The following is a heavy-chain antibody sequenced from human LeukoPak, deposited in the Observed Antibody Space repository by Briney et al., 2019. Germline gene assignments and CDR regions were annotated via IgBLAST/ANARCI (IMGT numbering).Heavy chain of an antibody. V-gene: IGHV4-38-2*02. D-gene: IGHD1-26*01. CDR1: GYSITTNYY. Sequence: SETLSLTCTASGYSITTNYYWAWIRQSPGTGLEWIGSVYHNGETYYNPSLKSRFIISVDKSKNEFSLRLTSVTAADTAVYYCVTPRSWELSDMAVWGKGTTVIVSS. J-gene: IGHJ6*03. CDR2: VYHNGET. CDR3: VTPRSWELSDMAV.